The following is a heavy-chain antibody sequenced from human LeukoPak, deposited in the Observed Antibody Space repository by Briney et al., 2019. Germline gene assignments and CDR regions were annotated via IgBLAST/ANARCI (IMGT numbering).Heavy chain of an antibody. D-gene: IGHD3-22*01. CDR2: ISAYNGNT. CDR1: GYTFTSYG. CDR3: ALDYYDSSGYYPLDY. J-gene: IGHJ4*02. Sequence: ASVKVSCKASGYTFTSYGISWVRQAPGQGLEWMGWISAYNGNTNYAQKLQGRVTITRNTSISTAYMELSSLRSEDTAVYYCALDYYDSSGYYPLDYWGQGTLVTVSS. V-gene: IGHV1-18*01.